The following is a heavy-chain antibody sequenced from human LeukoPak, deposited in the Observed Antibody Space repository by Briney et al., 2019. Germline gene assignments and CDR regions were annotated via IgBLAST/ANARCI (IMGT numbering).Heavy chain of an antibody. D-gene: IGHD2-15*01. V-gene: IGHV1-2*02. CDR2: INPNSGGT. CDR1: GYTFTGYY. J-gene: IGHJ5*02. Sequence: ASVKVSCKASGYTFTGYYMHWVRQAPGQGLEWMGWINPNSGGTNYAQKFQGGVTMTRDTSISTAYMELSRLRSDDTAVYYCARVRRYCSGGSCNWFDPWGQGTLVTVSS. CDR3: ARVRRYCSGGSCNWFDP.